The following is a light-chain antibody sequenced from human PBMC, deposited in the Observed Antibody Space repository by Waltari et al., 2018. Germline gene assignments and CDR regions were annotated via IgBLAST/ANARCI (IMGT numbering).Light chain of an antibody. CDR2: RDS. Sequence: DVQMTQSPSTLSASVGDRVTITCRASQTISYWLAWFQQKPGKAPELLIYRDSSLPTGVPSRFSRSGSGTEFALTISSLQPDDFATYYCQHYIHYPYTFGQGTKLEIK. CDR3: QHYIHYPYT. V-gene: IGKV1-5*03. CDR1: QTISYW. J-gene: IGKJ2*01.